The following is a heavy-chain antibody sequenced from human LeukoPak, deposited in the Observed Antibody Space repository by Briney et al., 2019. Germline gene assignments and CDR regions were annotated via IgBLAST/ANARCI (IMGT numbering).Heavy chain of an antibody. CDR3: AKRPRQLYDSSGYYDY. J-gene: IGHJ4*02. Sequence: GGSLRLSCAASGFTFSSYAMSWVRQAPGRGLEWVSAISGSGGSTYYADSVKGRFTISRDNSKNTLYLQMNSLRAEDTAVYYCAKRPRQLYDSSGYYDYWGQGTLVTVSS. V-gene: IGHV3-23*01. D-gene: IGHD3-22*01. CDR1: GFTFSSYA. CDR2: ISGSGGST.